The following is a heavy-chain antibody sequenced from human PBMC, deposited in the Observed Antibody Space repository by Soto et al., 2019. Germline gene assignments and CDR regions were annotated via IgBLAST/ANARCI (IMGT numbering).Heavy chain of an antibody. Sequence: QVQLVQSGAEVKKPGASVKVSCKVSGYTLTELSMHWVRQAPGKGLEWMGGFDPEDGETIYAQKFQGRVTMTEDTSTDPAYMELSSLRSEDTAVYYCATGAITMVRGVIISTFSFDYWGQGTLVTVSS. CDR2: FDPEDGET. CDR3: ATGAITMVRGVIISTFSFDY. CDR1: GYTLTELS. V-gene: IGHV1-24*01. D-gene: IGHD3-10*01. J-gene: IGHJ4*02.